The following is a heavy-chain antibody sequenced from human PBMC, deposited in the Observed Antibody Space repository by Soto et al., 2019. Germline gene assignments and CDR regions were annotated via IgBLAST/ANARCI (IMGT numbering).Heavy chain of an antibody. V-gene: IGHV3-11*06. D-gene: IGHD3-10*02. Sequence: LILSCVAYGFTFRYYYMRWFCQAPGKGLEWLSYSSNSGTYTKYAGSVKGRFSISRDNAKNSLYLQINSLRGEDTAIYYCARSGDNYNVLDYWGQGTTVTVTS. CDR2: SSNSGTYT. CDR1: GFTFRYYY. CDR3: ARSGDNYNVLDY. J-gene: IGHJ4*02.